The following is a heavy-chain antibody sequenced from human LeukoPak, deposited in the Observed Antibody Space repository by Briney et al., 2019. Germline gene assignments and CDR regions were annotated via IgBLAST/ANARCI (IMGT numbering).Heavy chain of an antibody. CDR1: GFTFSSYG. CDR3: AKILRGYGQAPFDY. V-gene: IGHV3-23*01. Sequence: GGSLRLSCAASGFTFSSYGMQWVRQAPGKGLEWVSAISGSGGSTYYADSVKGRFTISRDNSKNTLYLQMNSLRAEDTAVYYCAKILRGYGQAPFDYWGQGTLVTVSS. J-gene: IGHJ4*02. D-gene: IGHD5-18*01. CDR2: ISGSGGST.